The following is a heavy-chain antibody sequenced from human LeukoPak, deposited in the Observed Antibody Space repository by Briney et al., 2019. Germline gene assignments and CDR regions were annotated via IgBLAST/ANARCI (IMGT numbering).Heavy chain of an antibody. J-gene: IGHJ4*02. V-gene: IGHV1-69*05. CDR1: GGTFISYA. Sequence: SVKVSCKASGGTFISYAISWVRQAPGQGLEWMGRIIPIFGTANYAQKFQGRVTITTDESTSTAYMELSSLRSEDTAVYYCARPASSGSLDYWGQGTLVTVSS. D-gene: IGHD3-22*01. CDR2: IIPIFGTA. CDR3: ARPASSGSLDY.